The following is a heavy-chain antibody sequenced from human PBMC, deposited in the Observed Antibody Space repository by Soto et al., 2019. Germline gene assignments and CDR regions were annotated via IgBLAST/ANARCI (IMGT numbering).Heavy chain of an antibody. V-gene: IGHV3-23*01. D-gene: IGHD5-12*01. Sequence: GGSLRLSCASSGFTFSSYAMSWVRQAPGKGLEWVSAISGSGGSTYYADSVKGRITISRDNSKNTLYLQMNSLRAEDTAVYYCAKDRGLGVATIDNWFDPWGQGTLVTVSS. CDR2: ISGSGGST. CDR3: AKDRGLGVATIDNWFDP. J-gene: IGHJ5*02. CDR1: GFTFSSYA.